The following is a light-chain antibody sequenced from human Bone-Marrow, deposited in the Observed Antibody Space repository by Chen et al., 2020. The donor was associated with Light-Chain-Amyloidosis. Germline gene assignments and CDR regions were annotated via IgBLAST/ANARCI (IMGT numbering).Light chain of an antibody. Sequence: DTQMTQSPSTLSASVGDRVTITCRASQIISSWLAWYQQKPGKAPNLLIYKASSLKSGVPSRFSGSGSGTEFTLTINSLQPDDIATYYCQQYSGNPLTFGGGTRVEIK. J-gene: IGKJ4*01. CDR3: QQYSGNPLT. CDR2: KAS. V-gene: IGKV1-5*03. CDR1: QIISSW.